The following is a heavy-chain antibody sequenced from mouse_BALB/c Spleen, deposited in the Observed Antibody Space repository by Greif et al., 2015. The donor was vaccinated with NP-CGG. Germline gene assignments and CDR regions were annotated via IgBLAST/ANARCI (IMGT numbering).Heavy chain of an antibody. Sequence: QVQLQQSGAELAKPGASVKMSCKASGYTFTSYWMHWVKQRPGQGLEWIGYINPSTGYTEYNQKFKDEATLTADKSSSTAYMQLSRLTAEDSAVYYCARNYGNLFDDWGQGTTLTVSS. CDR3: ARNYGNLFDD. D-gene: IGHD2-1*01. CDR1: GYTFTSYW. CDR2: INPSTGYT. J-gene: IGHJ2*01. V-gene: IGHV1-7*01.